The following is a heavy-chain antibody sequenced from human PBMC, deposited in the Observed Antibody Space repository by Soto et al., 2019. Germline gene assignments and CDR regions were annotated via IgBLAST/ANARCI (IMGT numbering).Heavy chain of an antibody. V-gene: IGHV4-39*07. Sequence: SDTLSLTCTASGGSISSSSYYWGWILQPPGKGLEWIGSIYYSGSTYYNPSLKSRVTISVDTSKNQFSLKLSSVTAADTAVYYCARVSGIYYYGMDVWGQGTTVIVSS. J-gene: IGHJ6*02. CDR3: ARVSGIYYYGMDV. CDR2: IYYSGST. D-gene: IGHD3-10*01. CDR1: GGSISSSSYY.